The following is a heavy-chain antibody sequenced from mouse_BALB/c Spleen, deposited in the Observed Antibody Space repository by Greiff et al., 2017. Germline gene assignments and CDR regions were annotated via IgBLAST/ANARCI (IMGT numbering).Heavy chain of an antibody. CDR2: ISSGGSYT. V-gene: IGHV5-9-4*01. Sequence: EVKVVESGGGLVKPGGSLKLSCATSGFTFSSYAMSWVRQSPEKRLEWVAEISSGGSYTYYPDTVTGRFTISRDNAKNTLYLEMSSLRSEDTAMYYCARALITTVVAKGWFAYWGQGTLVTVSA. CDR3: ARALITTVVAKGWFAY. D-gene: IGHD1-1*01. CDR1: GFTFSSYA. J-gene: IGHJ3*01.